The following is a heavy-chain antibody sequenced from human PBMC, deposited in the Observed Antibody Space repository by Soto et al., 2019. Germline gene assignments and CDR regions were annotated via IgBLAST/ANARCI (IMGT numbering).Heavy chain of an antibody. CDR3: ARVRFGEWGYAMDV. D-gene: IGHD3-10*01. Sequence: QVQLVESGGGLVKPGGSLRLSCAASGLTFSDCYMNWIRQAPGKGLEWVSYISSSGSSINYADSVKGRFTISRDNAKNSLYLQMNSLRAEDPAMHYCARVRFGEWGYAMDVWGQGTTVTVSS. CDR2: ISSSGSSI. J-gene: IGHJ6*02. CDR1: GLTFSDCY. V-gene: IGHV3-11*01.